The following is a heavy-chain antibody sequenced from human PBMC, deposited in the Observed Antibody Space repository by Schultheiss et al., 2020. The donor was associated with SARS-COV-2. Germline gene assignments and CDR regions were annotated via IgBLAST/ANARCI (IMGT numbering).Heavy chain of an antibody. Sequence: ASVKVSCKASGYTFTSYYMHWVRQAPGQGLEWMGIINPSGGSTSYAQKFQGRVTMTTDTSTSTAYMELRSLRSDDTAVYYCAINSGSYYPDYWGQGTLVTVSS. J-gene: IGHJ4*02. CDR3: AINSGSYYPDY. CDR1: GYTFTSYY. D-gene: IGHD1-26*01. V-gene: IGHV1-46*01. CDR2: INPSGGST.